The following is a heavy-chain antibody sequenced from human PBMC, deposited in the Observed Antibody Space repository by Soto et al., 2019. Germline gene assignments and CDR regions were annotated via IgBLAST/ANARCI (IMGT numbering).Heavy chain of an antibody. CDR1: GFTFSNAW. V-gene: IGHV3-15*01. J-gene: IGHJ4*02. D-gene: IGHD3-10*01. Sequence: SLRLSCAASGFTFSNAWMSWVRQAPGKGLEWVGRIKSKTDGGTTDYAAPVKGRFTISRDDSKNTLYLQMNSLKTEDTAVYYCTTDTEKGPFITMVRGVIIRTDYWGQGTLVTVSS. CDR3: TTDTEKGPFITMVRGVIIRTDY. CDR2: IKSKTDGGTT.